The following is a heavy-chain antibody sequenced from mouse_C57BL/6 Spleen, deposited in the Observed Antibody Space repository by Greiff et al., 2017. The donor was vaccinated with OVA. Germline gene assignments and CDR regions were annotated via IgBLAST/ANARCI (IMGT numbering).Heavy chain of an antibody. Sequence: LQESGAELVRPGTSVKVSCKASGYAFTNYLIEWVKQRPGQGLEWIGVINPGSGGTNYNEKFKGKATLTADKSSSTAYMQLSSLTSEDSAVYFCAREGTGFDYWGQGTTLTVSS. CDR1: GYAFTNYL. V-gene: IGHV1-54*01. D-gene: IGHD4-1*01. CDR2: INPGSGGT. CDR3: AREGTGFDY. J-gene: IGHJ2*01.